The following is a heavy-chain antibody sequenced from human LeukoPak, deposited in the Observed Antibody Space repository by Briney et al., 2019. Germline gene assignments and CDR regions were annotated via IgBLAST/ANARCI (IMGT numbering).Heavy chain of an antibody. J-gene: IGHJ4*02. CDR2: INPGRGNT. CDR3: ARDRDWGSSDPFDY. D-gene: IGHD7-27*01. V-gene: IGHV1-46*01. CDR1: GYTFTDSY. Sequence: GAPVKVSCKTSGYTFTDSYIHWVRQAPGEGLEWMGIINPGRGNTNYAQRFQGKVAMTTDTSTSTVYMELSSLRSEDTAVYYCARDRDWGSSDPFDYWGQGTLVTVSS.